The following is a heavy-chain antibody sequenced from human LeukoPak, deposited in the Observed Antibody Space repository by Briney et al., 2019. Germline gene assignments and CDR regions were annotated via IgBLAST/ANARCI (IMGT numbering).Heavy chain of an antibody. CDR1: GFTFSSYA. Sequence: GGSLRLSCAASGFTFSSYAMNWVRQAPGKGLEWVSSISSSSSYIYYADSVKGRFTISRDNAKNSLYLQMNSLRAEDTAVYYCARGESGGSCFDYWGQGTLVTVSS. V-gene: IGHV3-21*01. D-gene: IGHD2-15*01. CDR2: ISSSSSYI. CDR3: ARGESGGSCFDY. J-gene: IGHJ4*02.